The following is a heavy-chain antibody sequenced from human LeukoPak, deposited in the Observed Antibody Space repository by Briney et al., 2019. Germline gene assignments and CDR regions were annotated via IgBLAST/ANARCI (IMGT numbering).Heavy chain of an antibody. CDR2: IIPILGIA. V-gene: IGHV1-69*04. CDR3: ARGGIAARRGYYYMDV. D-gene: IGHD6-6*01. CDR1: GGTFSSYA. Sequence: SVKVSCKASGGTFSSYAISWVRQAPGQGLEWMGRIIPILGIANYAQKFQGRVTITADKSTSTAYMELSSLRSEDTAVYYCARGGIAARRGYYYMDVWGKGTTVTVSS. J-gene: IGHJ6*03.